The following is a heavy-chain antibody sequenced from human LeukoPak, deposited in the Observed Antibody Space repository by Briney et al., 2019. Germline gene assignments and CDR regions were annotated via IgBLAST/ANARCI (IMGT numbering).Heavy chain of an antibody. J-gene: IGHJ5*01. V-gene: IGHV3-74*01. CDR2: INSDGSST. Sequence: GGSLRLSCAASGFTFSSYWMYWVRQAPGKGLVWVSRINSDGSSTSHADSVKGRFTISRDNSKNTLYLEVNTLRAEDTAVYYCAKPISGGLAVTADWFDPWGQGTLVVVSS. D-gene: IGHD2-21*02. CDR3: AKPISGGLAVTADWFDP. CDR1: GFTFSSYW.